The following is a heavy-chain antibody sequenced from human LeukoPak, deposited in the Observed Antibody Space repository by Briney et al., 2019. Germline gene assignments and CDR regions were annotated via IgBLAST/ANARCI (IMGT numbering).Heavy chain of an antibody. J-gene: IGHJ6*04. V-gene: IGHV3-48*03. CDR1: GFTFSSYE. D-gene: IGHD3-10*02. CDR3: AELGITMIGGI. CDR2: ISSSGTTI. Sequence: GGSLRLSCAASGFTFSSYEMKWVRQAPGKGLEWVSYISSSGTTIYYADSVKGRFTISRDNAKNSLYLQMNSLRAEDTAVYYCAELGITMIGGIWGKGTTVTISS.